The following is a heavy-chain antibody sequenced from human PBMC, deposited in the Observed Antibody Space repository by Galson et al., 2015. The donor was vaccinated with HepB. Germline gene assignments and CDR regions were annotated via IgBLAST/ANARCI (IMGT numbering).Heavy chain of an antibody. CDR3: ARALGDYEYYFDY. V-gene: IGHV3-21*01. D-gene: IGHD4-17*01. Sequence: SLRLSCAASGFTFSSYSMNWVRQAPGKGLEWVSSISSSSSYIYYADSVKGRFTISRDNAKNSLYLQMNSLRAEDTAVYYCARALGDYEYYFDYWGQGTLVTVSS. CDR2: ISSSSSYI. CDR1: GFTFSSYS. J-gene: IGHJ4*02.